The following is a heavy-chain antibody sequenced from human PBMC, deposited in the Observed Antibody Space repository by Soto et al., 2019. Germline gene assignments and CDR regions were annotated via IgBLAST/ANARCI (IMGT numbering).Heavy chain of an antibody. Sequence: EVQILESGGGLVQPGGSLRLSCAASGFTFSSYAMYWVRQAPGKGLAWVSGISDSGTGTYYADSVKGRFTISRDNSKNTVYLQMKSLRSEDTAVYYCAKDHTVVIRDAFDIWGQGTMVNVSS. D-gene: IGHD3-22*01. V-gene: IGHV3-23*01. CDR1: GFTFSSYA. CDR2: ISDSGTGT. J-gene: IGHJ3*02. CDR3: AKDHTVVIRDAFDI.